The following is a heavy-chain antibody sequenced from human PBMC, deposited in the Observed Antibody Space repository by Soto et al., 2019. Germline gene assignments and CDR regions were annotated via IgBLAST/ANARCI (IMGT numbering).Heavy chain of an antibody. J-gene: IGHJ6*03. V-gene: IGHV3-30*18. D-gene: IGHD3-10*01. CDR2: ISYDGSNK. CDR1: GFTFSSYG. Sequence: GGSLRLSCAASGFTFSSYGMHWVRQAPGKGLEWVAVISYDGSNKYYADSVKGRFTISRDNSKNTLYLQMNSLRAEDTAVYYCAKDGKYYYGSGSYSYYYYYYMDVWGKGTTVTVS. CDR3: AKDGKYYYGSGSYSYYYYYYMDV.